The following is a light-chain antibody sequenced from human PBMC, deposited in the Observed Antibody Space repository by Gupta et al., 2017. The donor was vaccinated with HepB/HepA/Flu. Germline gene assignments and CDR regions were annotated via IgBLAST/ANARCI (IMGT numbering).Light chain of an antibody. V-gene: IGKV1-39*01. CDR1: QSISSY. Sequence: QMTHSPSSLSASVGDRVTITCRASQSISSYLNWYQQKPGKAPKLLIYAASSLQSGVPSRFSGSGSGTDFTLTISSLQPEDFATYYCQQSYSTPLTFGGGTKVEIK. CDR2: AAS. CDR3: QQSYSTPLT. J-gene: IGKJ4*01.